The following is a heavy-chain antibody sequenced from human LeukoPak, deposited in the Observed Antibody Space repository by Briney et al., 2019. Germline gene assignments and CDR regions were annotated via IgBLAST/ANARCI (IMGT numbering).Heavy chain of an antibody. J-gene: IGHJ5*02. CDR2: ISGSGGST. D-gene: IGHD6-19*01. V-gene: IGHV3-23*01. CDR1: GFTFSSYA. Sequence: GGSLRLSCAASGFTFSSYAMNWVRQAPGKGLEWVSAISGSGGSTYYADSVKGRFTISRDNSKNTLYLQMNSLRAEDTAVYYCAKERSSGWYLHNWFDPWGQGTLVTVSS. CDR3: AKERSSGWYLHNWFDP.